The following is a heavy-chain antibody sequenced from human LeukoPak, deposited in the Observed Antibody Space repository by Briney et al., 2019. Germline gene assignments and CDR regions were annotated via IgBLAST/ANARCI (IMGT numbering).Heavy chain of an antibody. J-gene: IGHJ4*02. Sequence: ASVKVSCKASGYTFTSYDINWVRQATGQGLEWMGWMNPNSGNTGYAQKFQGRVTMTRNTSISTAYMELSSLRSEDTAVYYCASEGDSSGYSDYWGQGTLVTVSS. V-gene: IGHV1-8*01. CDR1: GYTFTSYD. CDR2: MNPNSGNT. CDR3: ASEGDSSGYSDY. D-gene: IGHD3-22*01.